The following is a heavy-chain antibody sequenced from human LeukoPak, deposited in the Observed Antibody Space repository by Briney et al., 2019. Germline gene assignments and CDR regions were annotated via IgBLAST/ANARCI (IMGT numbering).Heavy chain of an antibody. J-gene: IGHJ3*02. CDR3: ARVVSWPHDAFDI. Sequence: GGSLRLSCAASGFTVSSNYMSWVRQAPGKGLEWVSVIYGGGSTYYADSVKGRFTISRDNSKNTLYLQMNSLRAEDTAVYYCARVVSWPHDAFDIWXQGTMVTVSS. CDR2: IYGGGST. D-gene: IGHD2-15*01. CDR1: GFTVSSNY. V-gene: IGHV3-53*01.